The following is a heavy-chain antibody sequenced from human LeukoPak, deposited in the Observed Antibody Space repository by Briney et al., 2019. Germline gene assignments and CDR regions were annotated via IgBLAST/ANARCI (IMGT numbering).Heavy chain of an antibody. CDR2: ISGSGAST. Sequence: GGSLRLSCTASGFTFSNYAMSWVRQAPGKGLEWVSAISGSGASTYYAGSVKGRFTISRDNSKNTLYLQMNSLRAEDTAVYYCASSSGWYSFDAFDIWGQGTMVTVSS. CDR1: GFTFSNYA. J-gene: IGHJ3*02. CDR3: ASSSGWYSFDAFDI. V-gene: IGHV3-23*01. D-gene: IGHD6-19*01.